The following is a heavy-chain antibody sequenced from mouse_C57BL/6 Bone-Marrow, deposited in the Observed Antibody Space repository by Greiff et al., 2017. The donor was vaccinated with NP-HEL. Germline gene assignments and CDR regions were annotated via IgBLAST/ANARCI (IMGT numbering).Heavy chain of an antibody. J-gene: IGHJ1*03. CDR2: ISDGGSYT. V-gene: IGHV5-4*03. CDR3: ARGTYYSNSWYFDV. D-gene: IGHD2-5*01. Sequence: EVKLVESGGGLVKPGGSLKLSCAASGFTFSRYAMSWVRQTPEKRLAWVATISDGGSYTYYPDNVKGRFTISRDNAKNNLYLQMSHLKSEDTAMYYCARGTYYSNSWYFDVWGTGTTVTVSS. CDR1: GFTFSRYA.